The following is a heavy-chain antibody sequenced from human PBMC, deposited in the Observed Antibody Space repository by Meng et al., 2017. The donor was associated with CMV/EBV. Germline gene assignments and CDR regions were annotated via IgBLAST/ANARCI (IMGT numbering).Heavy chain of an antibody. V-gene: IGHV3-66*02. D-gene: IGHD4-23*01. J-gene: IGHJ6*02. CDR2: IYIGGST. CDR1: GFTVCCHY. CDR3: AREAETPNGGNPPRRGMDV. Sequence: GESLKISCAASGFTVCCHYMSWVRQAPGKGLEWVSVIYIGGSTYYADYVKGRFTISRDNSKNTLYLQMNSLRAEDTAVYYCAREAETPNGGNPPRRGMDVWGQGTTVTVSS.